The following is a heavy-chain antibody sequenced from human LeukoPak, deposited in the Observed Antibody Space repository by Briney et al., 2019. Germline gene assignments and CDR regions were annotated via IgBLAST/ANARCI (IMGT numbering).Heavy chain of an antibody. J-gene: IGHJ6*03. V-gene: IGHV4-34*01. D-gene: IGHD3-9*01. CDR2: INHNGST. CDR1: GGSFSGYY. Sequence: SETLSLTCAVYGGSFSGYYWSWIRQPPGKGLEWIGEINHNGSTNYNPSLKSRVTISVDTSKNQFSLKLSSVTAADTAVYYCARLTRGTHGILTGYYTTDYYMDVWGKGTTVTISS. CDR3: ARLTRGTHGILTGYYTTDYYMDV.